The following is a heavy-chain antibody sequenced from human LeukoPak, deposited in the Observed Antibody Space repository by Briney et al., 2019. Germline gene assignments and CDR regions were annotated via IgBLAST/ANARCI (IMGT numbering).Heavy chain of an antibody. Sequence: KPGGSLRLSCAASGFTFSSYGMHWVRQAPGKGLEWVSSISSSSSYIYYADSVKGRFTISRDNAKNSLYLQMNSLRAEDTAVYYCARDPGPAGRYYYYYGMDVWGQGTTVTVSS. CDR3: ARDPGPAGRYYYYYGMDV. V-gene: IGHV3-21*01. CDR1: GFTFSSYG. CDR2: ISSSSSYI. J-gene: IGHJ6*02.